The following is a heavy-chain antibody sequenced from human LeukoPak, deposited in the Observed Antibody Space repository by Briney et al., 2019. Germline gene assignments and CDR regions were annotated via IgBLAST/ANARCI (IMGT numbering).Heavy chain of an antibody. J-gene: IGHJ3*02. CDR1: GGPISSGDYY. D-gene: IGHD2-2*01. CDR2: IYYSGST. V-gene: IGHV4-30-4*08. CDR3: ARDNRGGVVVPAADAFDI. Sequence: PSETLSLTCTVSGGPISSGDYYWSWIRPPQGTGLEWIGYIYYSGSTYYNPSLKSRVTISVDTSKNQFSLKLSSVTAADTAVYYCARDNRGGVVVPAADAFDIWGQGTMVTVSS.